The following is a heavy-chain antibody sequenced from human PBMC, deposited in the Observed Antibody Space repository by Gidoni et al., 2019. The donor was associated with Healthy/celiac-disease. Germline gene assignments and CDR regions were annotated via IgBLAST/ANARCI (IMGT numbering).Heavy chain of an antibody. CDR1: GFTFSSSA. CDR2: ISGIVSST. V-gene: IGHV3-23*01. Sequence: EVQRLESGGGLVQPGGCLRPSCAASGFTFSSSAMSWVRQAPGKGLEGVSAISGIVSSTYYANSVKGRFTISRDNSKNTLYLQMNSLRAEDTAVYYCAKGDCRFGELLSDYGGQGTLVTVSS. CDR3: AKGDCRFGELLSDY. J-gene: IGHJ4*02. D-gene: IGHD3-10*01.